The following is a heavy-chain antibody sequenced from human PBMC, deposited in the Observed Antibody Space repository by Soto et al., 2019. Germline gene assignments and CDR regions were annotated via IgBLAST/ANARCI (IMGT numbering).Heavy chain of an antibody. Sequence: TLSLTCTVSGGSISSYYWSWIRQPPGKGLEWIGYIYYSGSTNYNPSLKSRVTISVDTSKNQFSLKLSSVTAADTAVYYCAKSYYDFSGIFDYWGQGTLVTVSS. D-gene: IGHD3-22*01. CDR1: GGSISSYY. CDR3: AKSYYDFSGIFDY. CDR2: IYYSGST. J-gene: IGHJ4*02. V-gene: IGHV4-59*01.